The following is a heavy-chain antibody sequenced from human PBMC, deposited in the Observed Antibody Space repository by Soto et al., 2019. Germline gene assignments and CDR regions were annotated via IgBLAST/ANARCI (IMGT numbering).Heavy chain of an antibody. D-gene: IGHD3-9*01. CDR2: INPSGGST. Sequence: QVQLVQSGAEVKKPGASVKVSCKASGYTFTSNYMHWVRQAPGQGLEWMGIINPSGGSTSYAQKFQGRVTMTRDTSTSTVYMELSSLRSEDTAVYYCATALPYYDILTGPFDYWGQGTLVTVSS. V-gene: IGHV1-46*01. CDR3: ATALPYYDILTGPFDY. J-gene: IGHJ4*02. CDR1: GYTFTSNY.